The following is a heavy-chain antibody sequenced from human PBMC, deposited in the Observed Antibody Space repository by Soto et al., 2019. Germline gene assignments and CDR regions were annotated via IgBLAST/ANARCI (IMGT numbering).Heavy chain of an antibody. CDR2: IYWDDDE. CDR3: FRNWRYYGGDYYYGMDA. CDR1: GFSLNTGGVG. V-gene: IGHV2-5*02. D-gene: IGHD3-10*01. J-gene: IGHJ6*02. Sequence: ITLKESGPTLVKPTQTLTLTCTFSGFSLNTGGVGVGWVRQPRGKAMEWLSLIYWDDDERYRPSLRSRLNTTEETIYPQVDLTMTNMDPEDTATYYCFRNWRYYGGDYYYGMDAWGQGTTVTVSS.